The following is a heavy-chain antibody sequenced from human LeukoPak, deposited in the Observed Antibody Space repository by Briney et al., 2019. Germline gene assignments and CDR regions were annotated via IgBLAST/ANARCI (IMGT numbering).Heavy chain of an antibody. D-gene: IGHD3-16*02. J-gene: IGHJ6*03. V-gene: IGHV4-4*02. CDR1: GGSISSSNW. Sequence: SETLSLTCAVSGGSISSSNWWSWVRPPPGKGLEWIGEIYHSGSTNYNPSLKSRGTMSVDTSKNQFSLNVNYVNAADTAVYYCARHSDPYDYIWGTYRDYYYMDVWGKGTTVTISS. CDR3: ARHSDPYDYIWGTYRDYYYMDV. CDR2: IYHSGST.